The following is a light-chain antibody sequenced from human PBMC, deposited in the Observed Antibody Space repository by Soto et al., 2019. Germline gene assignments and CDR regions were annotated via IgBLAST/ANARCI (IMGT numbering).Light chain of an antibody. CDR1: QSISSY. CDR2: AAS. CDR3: QQSYSTPRT. J-gene: IGKJ1*01. V-gene: IGKV1-39*01. Sequence: DIQMTQSPSTLSASEGDRVTITCRASQSISSYLNWYQQKPGKAPKVLIYAASSLQSGVPSRFSGSGSGTDFTLTISSLQPEDFATYYCQQSYSTPRTFGQGTKLDIK.